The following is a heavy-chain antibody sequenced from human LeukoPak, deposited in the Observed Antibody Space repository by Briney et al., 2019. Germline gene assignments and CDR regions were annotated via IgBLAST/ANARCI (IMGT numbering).Heavy chain of an antibody. J-gene: IGHJ4*02. CDR2: IRYDGSNK. Sequence: GGSLRLSCAASGFTFSSYGMHWVRQAPGKGLEWVAFIRYDGSNKYYADSVKGRFTISRDNSKNTLYLQMSSLRAEDTAVYYCAKDEGRSGSSPSPYFDYWGQGTLVTASS. V-gene: IGHV3-30*02. CDR1: GFTFSSYG. CDR3: AKDEGRSGSSPSPYFDY. D-gene: IGHD6-6*01.